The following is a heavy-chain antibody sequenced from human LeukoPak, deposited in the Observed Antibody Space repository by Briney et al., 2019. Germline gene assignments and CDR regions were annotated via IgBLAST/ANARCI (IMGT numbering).Heavy chain of an antibody. J-gene: IGHJ4*02. CDR1: GFTFSSYA. D-gene: IGHD3-3*01. Sequence: GGSLRLSCAASGFTFSSYAMSRVRQAPGKGLEWVSAISGSGGSTYYADSVKGRFTISRDNSKNTLYLQMNSLRAEDTAVYYCAKGPPYYDFWSGSDQKDTDYWGQGTLVTVSS. V-gene: IGHV3-23*01. CDR3: AKGPPYYDFWSGSDQKDTDY. CDR2: ISGSGGST.